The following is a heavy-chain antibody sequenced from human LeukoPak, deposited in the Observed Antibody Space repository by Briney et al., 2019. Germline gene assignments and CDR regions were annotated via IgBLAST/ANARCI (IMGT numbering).Heavy chain of an antibody. CDR3: ARDGRAGSLFAY. D-gene: IGHD6-19*01. CDR1: XXSIXXXX. CDR2: ISYSGST. J-gene: IGHJ4*02. Sequence: TXXXXXXSIXXXXWSWXXXPPGXXLEWVGYISYSGSTNYKPSLKSRVTISVDTSKNQFSLKLSSVTAADTAIYYCARDGRAGSLFAYWGQGTLVTVSS. V-gene: IGHV4-59*01.